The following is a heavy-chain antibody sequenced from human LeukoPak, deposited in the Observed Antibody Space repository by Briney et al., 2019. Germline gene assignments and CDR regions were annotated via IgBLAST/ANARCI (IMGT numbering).Heavy chain of an antibody. V-gene: IGHV1-3*01. D-gene: IGHD2-15*01. CDR2: MNGGNGNT. CDR3: ARGRGTSGSNRDFHYYYYMDV. J-gene: IGHJ6*03. CDR1: GYIFTDYA. Sequence: GASVKVSCKASGYIFTDYAIHWLRQAPGQRPEWMGWMNGGNGNTKYSQKFQGRITLIRDISAATAYMELSSLRHDDLAVYYCARGRGTSGSNRDFHYYYYMDVWGKGTTVTVSS.